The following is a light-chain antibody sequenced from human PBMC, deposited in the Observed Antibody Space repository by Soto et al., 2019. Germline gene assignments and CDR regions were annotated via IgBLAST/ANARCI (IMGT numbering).Light chain of an antibody. Sequence: QSALTQPPSVSAAPGQKVTISCSGSSSNIGNNYVFWYQQLPGTAPKLLIYDNDKRPSGISDRFSGSKSGTSATLGITGLQTGDEADYYCATWDRSLSVGVFGGGTKLTVL. CDR2: DND. J-gene: IGLJ2*01. V-gene: IGLV1-51*01. CDR3: ATWDRSLSVGV. CDR1: SSNIGNNY.